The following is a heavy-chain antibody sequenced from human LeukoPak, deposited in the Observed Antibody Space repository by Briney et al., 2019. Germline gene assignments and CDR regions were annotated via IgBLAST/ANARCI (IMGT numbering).Heavy chain of an antibody. V-gene: IGHV4-61*08. CDR2: IYYSGST. D-gene: IGHD3-10*01. CDR3: ARPRDGSGRNYFDY. J-gene: IGHJ4*02. Sequence: SQTLSLTCTVSGGSISSGGYYWSWIRQPPGKGLEWIGYIYYSGSTNYNPSLKSRVTISVDTSKNQFSLKLSSVTAADTAVYYCARPRDGSGRNYFDYWGQGTLVTVSS. CDR1: GGSISSGGYY.